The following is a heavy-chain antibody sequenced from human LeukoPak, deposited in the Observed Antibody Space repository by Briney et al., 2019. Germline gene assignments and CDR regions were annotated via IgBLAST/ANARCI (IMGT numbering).Heavy chain of an antibody. J-gene: IGHJ6*03. CDR1: ELTFRSYA. CDR3: AKCEWEPLSDYYYYMDA. V-gene: IGHV3-23*01. CDR2: IIGSGGST. Sequence: GGSLRPSCAASELTFRSYAMSWVRKAPGKGLEWVPAIIGSGGSTYYADSVKGRFTISRDNSKNTLYLQMNSLRAEDTAVYYCAKCEWEPLSDYYYYMDAWGKGTTVTVSS. D-gene: IGHD1-26*01.